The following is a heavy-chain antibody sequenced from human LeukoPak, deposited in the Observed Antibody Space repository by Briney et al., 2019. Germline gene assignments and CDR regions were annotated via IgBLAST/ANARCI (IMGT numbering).Heavy chain of an antibody. J-gene: IGHJ5*02. CDR3: ARVSTVTTWNWFDP. Sequence: GASVKVSCKASGYTFTSYGISWVRQAPGQGLEWMGWISAYNGNTNYAQKLQGRVTMTPDTSTSTAYMELRSLRSDDTAVYYCARVSTVTTWNWFDPWGQGTLVTVSS. D-gene: IGHD4-17*01. CDR2: ISAYNGNT. V-gene: IGHV1-18*01. CDR1: GYTFTSYG.